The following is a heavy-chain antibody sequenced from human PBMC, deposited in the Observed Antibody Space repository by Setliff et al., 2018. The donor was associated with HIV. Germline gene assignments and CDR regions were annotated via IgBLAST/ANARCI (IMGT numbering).Heavy chain of an antibody. Sequence: PGGSLRLSCSTSGFNFRDSWMSWLRLAPGKGLEWVANISPDTSERYSVDSVRGRFTISRDNAKNTLYLQMNSLRAEDTAVYYCATWQGYSGSSRAFDYWGQGRLVTVSS. D-gene: IGHD1-26*01. V-gene: IGHV3-7*01. CDR1: GFNFRDSW. CDR3: ATWQGYSGSSRAFDY. J-gene: IGHJ4*02. CDR2: ISPDTSER.